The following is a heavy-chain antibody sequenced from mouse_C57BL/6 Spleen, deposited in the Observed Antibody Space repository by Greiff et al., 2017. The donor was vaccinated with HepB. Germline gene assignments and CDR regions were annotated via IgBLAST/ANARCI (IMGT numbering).Heavy chain of an antibody. D-gene: IGHD4-1*01. CDR3: ARSGANWDSYYAMDY. CDR2: INPNNGGT. CDR1: GYTFTDYY. J-gene: IGHJ4*01. Sequence: EVQLHQSGPELVKPGASVKISCKASGYTFTDYYMNWVKQSHGKSLEWIGDINPNNGGTSYNQKFKGKATLTVDKSSSTAYMELRSLTSEDSAVYYCARSGANWDSYYAMDYWGQGTSVTVSS. V-gene: IGHV1-26*01.